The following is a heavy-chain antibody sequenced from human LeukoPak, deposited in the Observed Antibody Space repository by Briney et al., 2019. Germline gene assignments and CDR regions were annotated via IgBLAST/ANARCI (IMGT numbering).Heavy chain of an antibody. Sequence: PGGSLRLSCAASGFTFSSYAMHWVRQAPGKGLEWVAVISYDGSNKYYADSVKGRFTISRDNSKNTLYPQTNSLRAEDTAVYNCAKTYGSGSYYVYWGQGTLVTVSS. V-gene: IGHV3-30-3*02. CDR1: GFTFSSYA. CDR3: AKTYGSGSYYVY. CDR2: ISYDGSNK. J-gene: IGHJ4*02. D-gene: IGHD3-10*01.